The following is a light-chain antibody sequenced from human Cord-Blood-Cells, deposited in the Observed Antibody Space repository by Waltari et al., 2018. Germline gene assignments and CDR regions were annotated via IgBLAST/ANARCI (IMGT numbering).Light chain of an antibody. CDR1: SSDVGGSNY. CDR2: DVS. CDR3: CSYAGSDTYV. Sequence: QSALTQPRSVSGSPGQSVTISCTGTSSDVGGSNYVSWYQQHPGKAPKLMIYDVSKRPSGVPVRFSGSKSGNTASLTISGLQAEDEADYYCCSYAGSDTYVFGTGTKVTVL. J-gene: IGLJ1*01. V-gene: IGLV2-11*01.